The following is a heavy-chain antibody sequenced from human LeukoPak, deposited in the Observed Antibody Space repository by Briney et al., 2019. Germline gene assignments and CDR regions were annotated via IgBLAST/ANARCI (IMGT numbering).Heavy chain of an antibody. D-gene: IGHD3-3*01. CDR2: ISAYNGNT. CDR1: GYTFTSYG. V-gene: IGHV1-18*04. J-gene: IGHJ4*02. Sequence: ASVKVSCKASGYTFTSYGISWVRQAPGQGLEWMGWISAYNGNTNYAQKLQGRVTMTTDSSTSTAYMELRSLRSDDTAVYYCARGEYDFWSGFFDYWGQGTLVTVSS. CDR3: ARGEYDFWSGFFDY.